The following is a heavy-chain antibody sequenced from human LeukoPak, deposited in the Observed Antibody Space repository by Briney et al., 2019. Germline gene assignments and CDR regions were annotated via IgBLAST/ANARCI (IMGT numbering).Heavy chain of an antibody. CDR3: TTRSVGDFDY. V-gene: IGHV3-15*01. J-gene: IGHJ4*02. CDR1: GFTFSGSA. Sequence: GGSLRLSCATSGFTFSGSAIHWVRQASGKGLEWVGRIKSKTDGGTTDYAAPVKGRFTISRDDSKNTLYLQMNSLKTEDTAVYYCTTRSVGDFDYWGQGTLVTVSS. CDR2: IKSKTDGGTT. D-gene: IGHD3-10*01.